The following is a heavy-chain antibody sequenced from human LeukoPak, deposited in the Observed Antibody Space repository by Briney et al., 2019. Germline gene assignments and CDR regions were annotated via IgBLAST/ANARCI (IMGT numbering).Heavy chain of an antibody. Sequence: GESLQISCKASGYSFSNYWIAWVRQMPGKGLEWMGILYPGDSDTRYSPSFQGQVTISADKSINTSYLQWSSLKASDTAIYYCAKGRQQLASLTWFDPWGQGTLVTVSS. V-gene: IGHV5-51*01. CDR2: LYPGDSDT. J-gene: IGHJ5*02. CDR1: GYSFSNYW. CDR3: AKGRQQLASLTWFDP. D-gene: IGHD6-13*01.